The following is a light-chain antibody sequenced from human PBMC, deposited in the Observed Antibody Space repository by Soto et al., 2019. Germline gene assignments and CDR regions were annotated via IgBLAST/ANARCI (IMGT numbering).Light chain of an antibody. V-gene: IGKV3-15*01. CDR3: QQYNNWPWT. CDR2: SAS. CDR1: QSISDT. J-gene: IGKJ1*01. Sequence: EIVITQSPPTLSVSPRGRATLSCRASQSISDTLAWYQQKPCQAPRLLIYSASRGATGFPARFSGSGSGTDFTLTISSLQSEDFAVYYCQQYNNWPWTFGQGSKVDI.